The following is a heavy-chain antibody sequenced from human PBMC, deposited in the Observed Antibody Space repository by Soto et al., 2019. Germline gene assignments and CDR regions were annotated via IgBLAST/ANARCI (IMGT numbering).Heavy chain of an antibody. D-gene: IGHD2-15*01. CDR1: RFTFTSFY. J-gene: IGHJ4*02. CDR2: IDPNSGGT. Sequence: SVQGSCNGSRFTFTSFYIQCVGQAPGQGLEWMGYIDPNSGGTNYAQRFQGRVTMTRATSINTAYMDLRRLTYDDTAVYYCARGGRNVVVVPATPPFSYWGQGTLVTVSS. V-gene: IGHV1-2*02. CDR3: ARGGRNVVVVPATPPFSY.